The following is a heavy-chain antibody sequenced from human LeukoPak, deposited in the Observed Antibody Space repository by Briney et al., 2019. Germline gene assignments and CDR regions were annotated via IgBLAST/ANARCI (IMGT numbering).Heavy chain of an antibody. V-gene: IGHV4-59*01. D-gene: IGHD5-12*01. CDR3: ARALYSGYDY. Sequence: SETLSLTCTVSGGSISNYYWSWIRQPPGRGLEWIGYIYYSGSTNYNPSLKSRVTISVDTSKNQFSLKLSSVSAEDTAVYYCARALYSGYDYWGQGTLVTVSS. CDR1: GGSISNYY. J-gene: IGHJ4*02. CDR2: IYYSGST.